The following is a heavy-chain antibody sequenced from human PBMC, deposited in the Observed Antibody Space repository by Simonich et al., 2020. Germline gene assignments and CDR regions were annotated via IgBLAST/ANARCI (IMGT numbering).Heavy chain of an antibody. Sequence: QLQLQESGPGLVKPSETLSLHCTVSGVSFSSSSYYWGGILRPPGKGLQWIGSIYYRGSTYTNPSLKSRVTISVDTSKNQFSLKLSSVTAADTAVYYCARHAGFAFDIWGQGTMVTVSS. CDR2: IYYRGST. J-gene: IGHJ3*02. CDR1: GVSFSSSSYY. V-gene: IGHV4-39*01. D-gene: IGHD6-13*01. CDR3: ARHAGFAFDI.